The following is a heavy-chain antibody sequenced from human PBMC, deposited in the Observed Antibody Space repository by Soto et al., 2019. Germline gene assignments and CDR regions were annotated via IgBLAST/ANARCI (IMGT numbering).Heavy chain of an antibody. J-gene: IGHJ3*02. D-gene: IGHD1-1*01. CDR1: GFTFDDYA. V-gene: IGHV3-9*01. Sequence: GGSLRLSCAASGFTFDDYAMHWVRQAPGKGLEWVSGISWNSGSIGYADSVKGRFTISRDNAKNSLYLQMNSLRAEDTALYYCAKDMGVEPDVDAFDIWGQGTMVTVSS. CDR2: ISWNSGSI. CDR3: AKDMGVEPDVDAFDI.